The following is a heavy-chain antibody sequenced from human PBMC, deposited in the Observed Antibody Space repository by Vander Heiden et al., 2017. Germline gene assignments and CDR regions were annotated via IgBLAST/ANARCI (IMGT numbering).Heavy chain of an antibody. J-gene: IGHJ4*02. CDR3: IQGGGAVAGIDY. CDR2: IYWNDDK. CDR1: GFSLSSGVG. V-gene: IGHV2-5*01. Sequence: QITLKESGPTLVKPTQTLTLTCTFSGFSLSSGVGVGWIRQPPGKALEWLALIYWNDDKRYSPSLRSRLTITKDTSKNQVVLTVTNIDPVDTAIYYCIQGGGAVAGIDYWGQGTLVTVSS. D-gene: IGHD6-19*01.